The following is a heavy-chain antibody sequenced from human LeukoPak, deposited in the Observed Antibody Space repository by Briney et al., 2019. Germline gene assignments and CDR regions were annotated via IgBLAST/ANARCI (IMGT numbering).Heavy chain of an antibody. V-gene: IGHV4-34*01. CDR1: GGSFSGYY. J-gene: IGHJ5*02. D-gene: IGHD5-12*01. CDR3: ARGARTPSGYGSRTAGRANWFDP. CDR2: INHSGST. Sequence: NPSETLSLTCAVYGGSFSGYYWSWIRQPPGKGLEWIGEINHSGSTNYNPSLKSRVTISVDTSKNQFSLKLSSVTAADTAVYYCARGARTPSGYGSRTAGRANWFDPWGQGTLVTVSS.